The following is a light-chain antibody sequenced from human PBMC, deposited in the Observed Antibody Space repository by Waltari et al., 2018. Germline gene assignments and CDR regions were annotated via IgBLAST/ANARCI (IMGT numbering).Light chain of an antibody. CDR1: SSDVGGYDY. CDR3: CSYAGSYTFV. CDR2: DVR. J-gene: IGLJ1*01. Sequence: QSALTQPRSVSGSPGQYVTISCTGTSSDVGGYDYVSWYQQHPGQAPTLLIYDVRKWPSGVPDRFSGSKSGNTASLTISGLQAEDEADYYCCSYAGSYTFVFGSATQVSVL. V-gene: IGLV2-11*01.